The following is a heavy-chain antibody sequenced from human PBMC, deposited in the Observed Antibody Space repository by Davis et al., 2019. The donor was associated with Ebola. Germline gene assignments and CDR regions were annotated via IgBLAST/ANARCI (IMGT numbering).Heavy chain of an antibody. J-gene: IGHJ5*02. V-gene: IGHV4-39*07. Sequence: MPSETLSLTCSVSGGSISSGSDYWGWIRQPPGKGLEWIGSIYYSGSTNYNPSLKSRVTISVDTSKNQFSLKLSSVTAADTAVYYCARSPGIARYNWFDPWGQGTLVTVSS. CDR2: IYYSGST. CDR1: GGSISSGSDY. D-gene: IGHD6-13*01. CDR3: ARSPGIARYNWFDP.